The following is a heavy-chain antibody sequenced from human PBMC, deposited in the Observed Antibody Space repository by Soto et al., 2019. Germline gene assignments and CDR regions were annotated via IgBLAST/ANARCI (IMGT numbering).Heavy chain of an antibody. CDR1: GYTFTDYH. D-gene: IGHD6-19*01. V-gene: IGHV1-2*02. CDR2: INPYNGAT. CDR3: ATTSGKYSSAWQKLDV. J-gene: IGHJ6*02. Sequence: ASVKVSCKASGYTFTDYHVHWVRQAPGQGLEWMGWINPYNGATNYAQKFQGRVSLTRDTSISTAHLELNSLKSDDTAMYYCATTSGKYSSAWQKLDVWGQGTTVT.